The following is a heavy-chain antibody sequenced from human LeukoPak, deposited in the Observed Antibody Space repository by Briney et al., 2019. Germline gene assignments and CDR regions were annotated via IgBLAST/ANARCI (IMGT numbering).Heavy chain of an antibody. J-gene: IGHJ4*02. Sequence: ASVKVSCKASGYTFTSYGISWVRQAPGQGLEWMGWISAYNGNTNYAQELQGRVTMTTDTSTSTAYMELRSLRSDDTAVYYCARSHNPYDYGDYAYFDYWGQGTLVTVSS. D-gene: IGHD4-17*01. CDR1: GYTFTSYG. CDR2: ISAYNGNT. CDR3: ARSHNPYDYGDYAYFDY. V-gene: IGHV1-18*01.